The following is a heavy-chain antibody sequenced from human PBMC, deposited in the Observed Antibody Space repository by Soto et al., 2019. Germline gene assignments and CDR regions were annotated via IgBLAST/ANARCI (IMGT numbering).Heavy chain of an antibody. J-gene: IGHJ4*02. CDR3: ARQRDGYNYRYFDY. CDR1: GGSLSSVGYY. CDR2: IYYSGRT. V-gene: IGHV4-31*03. Sequence: QVQLQESAPGLVKPSQNLSLTCTISGGSLSSVGYYWSWIRQHPGNGLEWIGYIYYSGRTYYNPSLKSRVTISVDTSKNQFSLKLRSVTAADTAVYYCARQRDGYNYRYFDYWGQGTMVTVSS. D-gene: IGHD5-12*01.